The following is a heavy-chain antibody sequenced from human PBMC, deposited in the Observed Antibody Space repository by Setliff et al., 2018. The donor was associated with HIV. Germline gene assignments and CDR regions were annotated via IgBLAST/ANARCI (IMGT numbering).Heavy chain of an antibody. J-gene: IGHJ3*02. D-gene: IGHD3-16*01. CDR1: GGSVTSYY. V-gene: IGHV4-59*02. CDR3: AKTVVGDSYALPNDGFDI. CDR2: IYHTGIT. Sequence: KTSETLSLTCTVSGGSVTSYYWSWIRQSPEKGLEWIGYIYHTGITNYNPSLKSRLSTSIDTSKNQFSLSLRSVTAADTAVYYCAKTVVGDSYALPNDGFDIWGQGTMVTVSS.